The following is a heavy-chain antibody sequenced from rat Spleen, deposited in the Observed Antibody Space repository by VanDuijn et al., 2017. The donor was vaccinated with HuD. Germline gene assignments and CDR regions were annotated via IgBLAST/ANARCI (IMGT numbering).Heavy chain of an antibody. V-gene: IGHV5-7*01. Sequence: EVQLVESGGGLVQPGRSLKLSCAASGFTFSPFAMAWVRQAPKKGLEWVATITSGGSHTYYPDSVKGRFTISRDNAKSTLYLQMNSLRSEDTATYYCARHEDTMGIEDYWGQGVMVTVSS. J-gene: IGHJ2*01. CDR3: ARHEDTMGIEDY. CDR2: ITSGGSHT. D-gene: IGHD1-7*01. CDR1: GFTFSPFA.